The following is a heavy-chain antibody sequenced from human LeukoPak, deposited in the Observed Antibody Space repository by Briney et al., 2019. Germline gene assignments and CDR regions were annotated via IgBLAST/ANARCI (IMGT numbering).Heavy chain of an antibody. V-gene: IGHV1-2*02. CDR3: VRGHCGGDCYDAPYYYYGMDV. Sequence: ASVKVSYKASGYTFTRYYMHGVRQAPGQGGEWMGWINPNSGGTNYAQKFQGRVTMTRDTSISTAYMGLSRLRSDDTAVYYCVRGHCGGDCYDAPYYYYGMDVWGQGTTVTVSS. D-gene: IGHD2-21*02. J-gene: IGHJ6*02. CDR1: GYTFTRYY. CDR2: INPNSGGT.